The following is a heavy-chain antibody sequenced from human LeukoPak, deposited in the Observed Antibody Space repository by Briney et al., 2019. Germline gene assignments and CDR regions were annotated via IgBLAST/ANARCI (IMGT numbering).Heavy chain of an antibody. CDR1: GITVSNNY. CDR3: ASHPYYDIGWGYFPH. V-gene: IGHV3-53*01. Sequence: TGGSLRLSCAASGITVSNNYMSWVRQAPGKGLEWVSVIYSGGNTYYVDSVKGRFTMSRDNSKNTLYLQMNSLRAEDTAVYYCASHPYYDIGWGYFPHWGQGTLVTVSS. CDR2: IYSGGNT. D-gene: IGHD3-16*01. J-gene: IGHJ1*01.